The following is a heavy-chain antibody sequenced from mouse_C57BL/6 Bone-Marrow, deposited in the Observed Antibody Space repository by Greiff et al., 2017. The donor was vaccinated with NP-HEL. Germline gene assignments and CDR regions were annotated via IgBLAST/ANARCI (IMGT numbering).Heavy chain of an antibody. Sequence: EVQLQQSGPVLVKPGASVKMSCKASGYTFTDYYMNWVKQSHGKSLEWIGVINPYNGGTSYNQKLKGKATLTVDKSSSTAYMELNSLTSEDSAVYYCAREGPFYSNGGFAYWGQGTLVTVSA. CDR1: GYTFTDYY. CDR3: AREGPFYSNGGFAY. D-gene: IGHD2-5*01. CDR2: INPYNGGT. J-gene: IGHJ3*01. V-gene: IGHV1-19*01.